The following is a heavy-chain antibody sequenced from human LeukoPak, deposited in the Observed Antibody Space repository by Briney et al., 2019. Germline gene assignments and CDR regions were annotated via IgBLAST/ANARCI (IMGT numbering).Heavy chain of an antibody. CDR3: AGVLGSYQNNFDY. V-gene: IGHV1-69*05. J-gene: IGHJ4*02. Sequence: SVKVSCKASGGTFSSYAISWVRQAPGQGLEWMGGIIPIFSTANYAQKFQGRVTITTDESTSTAYMELSSLRSEDTAVYYCAGVLGSYQNNFDYWGQGTLVTVSS. CDR1: GGTFSSYA. D-gene: IGHD3-16*02. CDR2: IIPIFSTA.